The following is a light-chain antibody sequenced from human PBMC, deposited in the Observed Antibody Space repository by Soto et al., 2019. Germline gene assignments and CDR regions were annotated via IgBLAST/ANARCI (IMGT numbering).Light chain of an antibody. V-gene: IGKV3-15*01. CDR3: QQYNNLPPGT. Sequence: EIVMTQSPATLSVSPGERATLSCRASQSVSSNLAWYQQNPGQAPRLLIYGASSRATGIPARFSGSGSGTECTLTISSLQSEDFAVYYCQQYNNLPPGTFGQGTKLEIK. CDR1: QSVSSN. CDR2: GAS. J-gene: IGKJ2*01.